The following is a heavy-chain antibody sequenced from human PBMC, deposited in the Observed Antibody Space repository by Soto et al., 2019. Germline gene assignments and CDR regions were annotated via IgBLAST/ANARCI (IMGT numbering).Heavy chain of an antibody. D-gene: IGHD3-9*01. CDR3: ARGDHYDILTGYYYWFDP. CDR1: GGSISSYY. V-gene: IGHV4-59*08. J-gene: IGHJ5*02. CDR2: IYYSGST. Sequence: QVQLQESGPGLVKPSETLSLTCTVSGGSISSYYWSWIRQPPGKGLEWIGYIYYSGSTNYNPSLNSRVTISVDTSKNQFSLKLSSVTAADTAVYYCARGDHYDILTGYYYWFDPCGQGTLVTVSS.